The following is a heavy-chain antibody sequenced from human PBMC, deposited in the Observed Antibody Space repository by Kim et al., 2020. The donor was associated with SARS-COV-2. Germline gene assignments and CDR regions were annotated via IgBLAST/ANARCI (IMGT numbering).Heavy chain of an antibody. D-gene: IGHD2-15*01. J-gene: IGHJ4*02. CDR3: AKALIVVVVAATRYYFDY. CDR1: GFTFSSYA. CDR2: ISGSGGST. Sequence: GGSLRLSCAASGFTFSSYAMSWVRQAPGKGLEWVSAISGSGGSTYYADSVKGRFTISRDNSKNTLYLQMNSLRAEDTAVYYCAKALIVVVVAATRYYFDYWGQGTLVTVSS. V-gene: IGHV3-23*01.